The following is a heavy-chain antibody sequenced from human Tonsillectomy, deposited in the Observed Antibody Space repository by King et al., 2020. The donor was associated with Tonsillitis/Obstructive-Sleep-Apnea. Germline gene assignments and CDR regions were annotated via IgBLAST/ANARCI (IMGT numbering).Heavy chain of an antibody. CDR2: INHSGST. V-gene: IGHV4-34*01. Sequence: VPLQQWGAGLLKPSETLSLTCAVYGGSFSGYFWTWIRQPPGKGLEWIGEINHSGSTNYNPSLKSRVTISVDTSKNQFSLKLSSVTAADTAVYYCARGRREVYYYGSEWFDPWGQGTLVTVSS. J-gene: IGHJ5*02. CDR3: ARGRREVYYYGSEWFDP. D-gene: IGHD3-10*01. CDR1: GGSFSGYF.